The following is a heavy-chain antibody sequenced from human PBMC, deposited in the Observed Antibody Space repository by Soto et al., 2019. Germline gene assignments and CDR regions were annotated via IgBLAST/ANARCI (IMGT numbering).Heavy chain of an antibody. CDR3: GRLRVKRDTSMVTGELFVKDA. D-gene: IGHD5-18*01. CDR1: GGSISSSSYY. V-gene: IGHV4-39*01. CDR2: IYYSGST. J-gene: IGHJ6*02. Sequence: SETLSLTCTVSGGSISSSSYYWGWIRQPPGKGLEWIGSIYYSGSTYYNPSLKSRVTISVDTSKNQFSLKLRSVTAADTAVYYCGRLRVKRDTSMVTGELFVKDAWGLGSTVTFSS.